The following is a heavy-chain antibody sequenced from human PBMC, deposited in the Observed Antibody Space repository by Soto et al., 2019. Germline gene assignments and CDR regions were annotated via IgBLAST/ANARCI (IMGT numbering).Heavy chain of an antibody. CDR3: ARGRGGDTIFGVVNENWFDP. J-gene: IGHJ5*02. Sequence: SETLSLTCTVSGGSISSGDYYWSWIRQPPGKGLEWIGYIYYSGSTYYNPSLKSRVTISVDTSKNQFSLKLSSVTAADTAVYYCARGRGGDTIFGVVNENWFDPWGQGTLVTAPQ. CDR1: GGSISSGDYY. CDR2: IYYSGST. D-gene: IGHD3-3*01. V-gene: IGHV4-30-4*01.